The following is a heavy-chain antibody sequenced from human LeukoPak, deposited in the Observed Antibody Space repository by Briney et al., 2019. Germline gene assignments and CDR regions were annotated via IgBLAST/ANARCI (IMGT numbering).Heavy chain of an antibody. CDR1: GFTVSSNY. CDR2: IYSGGST. J-gene: IGHJ6*02. Sequence: PGGSLRLSCAASGFTVSSNYMSWVRQAPGKGLEWVSVIYSGGSTYYADSVKGRFTISRDNSKNTLYLQMNSLRAEDTAVYYCARESGESYYYYGMDVWGQGTMVTVSS. V-gene: IGHV3-66*01. CDR3: ARESGESYYYYGMDV. D-gene: IGHD7-27*01.